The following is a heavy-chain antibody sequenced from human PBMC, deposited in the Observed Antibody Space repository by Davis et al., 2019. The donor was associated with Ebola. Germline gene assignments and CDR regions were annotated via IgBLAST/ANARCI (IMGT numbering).Heavy chain of an antibody. CDR2: INGGNGNT. CDR1: GYTFTSNA. V-gene: IGHV1-3*01. D-gene: IGHD6-19*01. J-gene: IGHJ4*02. Sequence: AASVKVSCKASGYTFTSNAMHWVRQAPGQRLEWMGWINGGNGNTKYSQKFQGRVTMTTDTSTSTAYMELRDLRSDDTALYYCARGAQWLGMPFDYWGQGTLVTVSS. CDR3: ARGAQWLGMPFDY.